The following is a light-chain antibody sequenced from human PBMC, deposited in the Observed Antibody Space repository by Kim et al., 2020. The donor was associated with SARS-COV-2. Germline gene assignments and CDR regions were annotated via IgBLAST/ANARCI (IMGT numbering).Light chain of an antibody. CDR1: QSVRSD. Sequence: SPGERATLSCRASQSVRSDLAWYQQRPGQAPRLLIYGASTRATGVPTRFSGGGSGTEFTLTIGSLQSEDFAVYYCQQYNNWPAWTFGQGTKVDIK. J-gene: IGKJ1*01. CDR2: GAS. V-gene: IGKV3-15*01. CDR3: QQYNNWPAWT.